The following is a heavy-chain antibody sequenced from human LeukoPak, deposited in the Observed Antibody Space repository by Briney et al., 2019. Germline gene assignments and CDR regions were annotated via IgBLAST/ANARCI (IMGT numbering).Heavy chain of an antibody. CDR1: GCTFTSYG. CDR3: ARVKGYSYGLYYYYYYYMDV. Sequence: ASVTVSCKAPGCTFTSYGISWVRQAPGQGLEWMGWISAYNGNTNYAQKLQGRVTMTTDTSTSTAYMELRSLRSDDTAVYYCARVKGYSYGLYYYYYYYMDVWGKGTTVTVSS. D-gene: IGHD5-18*01. CDR2: ISAYNGNT. J-gene: IGHJ6*03. V-gene: IGHV1-18*01.